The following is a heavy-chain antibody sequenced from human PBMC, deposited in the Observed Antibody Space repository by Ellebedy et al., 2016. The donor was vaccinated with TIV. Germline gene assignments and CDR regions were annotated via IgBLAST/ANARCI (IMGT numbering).Heavy chain of an antibody. V-gene: IGHV3-23*01. J-gene: IGHJ4*02. CDR3: ARTVTSGSYYDY. CDR2: ISGSGGST. D-gene: IGHD1-26*01. Sequence: GESLKISCGASGFTFSSYAMSWVRQAPGKGLEWVSAISGSGGSTNYADSVKGRFTISRDNSKNTLYLQMNSLRAEDTAVYYCARTVTSGSYYDYWGQGTLVTVSS. CDR1: GFTFSSYA.